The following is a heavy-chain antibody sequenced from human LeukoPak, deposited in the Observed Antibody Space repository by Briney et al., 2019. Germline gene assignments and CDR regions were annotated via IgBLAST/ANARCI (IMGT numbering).Heavy chain of an antibody. V-gene: IGHV3-48*03. CDR2: ISSSGSTI. D-gene: IGHD4-17*01. CDR1: GFTFSSYE. J-gene: IGHJ4*02. Sequence: GGSLRLSCAASGFTFSSYEMNWVRQAPGKGLEWVSYISSSGSTIYYADSVKGRFTISRDNAKNSLYLQMNSLRAEDTAVYYCARDGYGDYEIDYWGRGTLVTVSS. CDR3: ARDGYGDYEIDY.